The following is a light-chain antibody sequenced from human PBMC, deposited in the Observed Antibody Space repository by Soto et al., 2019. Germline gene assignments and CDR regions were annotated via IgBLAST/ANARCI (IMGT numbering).Light chain of an antibody. CDR2: RND. CDR3: AAWDDTVRSYV. V-gene: IGLV1-47*01. J-gene: IGLJ1*01. Sequence: QSVLTQPSSVSGTPGQGVTISCSGSISNIGNNYVYWFQHLPGTAPKVLTNRNDQRPSGVPDRFSGSKSGTSASLDISGLRSEDEADYYCAAWDDTVRSYVFGTGTKLTVL. CDR1: ISNIGNNY.